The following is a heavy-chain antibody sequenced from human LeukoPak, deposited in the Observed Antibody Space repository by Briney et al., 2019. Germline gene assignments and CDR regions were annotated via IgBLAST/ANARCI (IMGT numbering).Heavy chain of an antibody. CDR1: GFTFSTST. J-gene: IGHJ4*02. V-gene: IGHV3-21*01. CDR3: VRGDYRDS. CDR2: MGSSSRDK. Sequence: GGSLTLSCAASGFTFSTSTMNWVRNAQRTGLERVSSMGSSSRDKYLVGSVRGRFTISRESAKNSLYLDMNSLRADDTAVYYCVRGDYRDSWGQGTLVTVSS. D-gene: IGHD5-12*01.